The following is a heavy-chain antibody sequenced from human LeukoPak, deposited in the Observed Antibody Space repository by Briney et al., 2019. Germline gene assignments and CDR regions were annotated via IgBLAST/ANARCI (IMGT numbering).Heavy chain of an antibody. Sequence: GGSLRPSCVASGFDIRHYYMSWVRQAPGKGLEWVADIRNDGTNIYNVDSVRGRFTISRDDAKNSLFLQMNSLKDEDTAVYYCARDGSGRDFSLDYWGQGTLVTVSS. CDR2: IRNDGTNI. CDR3: ARDGSGRDFSLDY. V-gene: IGHV3-7*04. CDR1: GFDIRHYY. D-gene: IGHD3-10*01. J-gene: IGHJ4*02.